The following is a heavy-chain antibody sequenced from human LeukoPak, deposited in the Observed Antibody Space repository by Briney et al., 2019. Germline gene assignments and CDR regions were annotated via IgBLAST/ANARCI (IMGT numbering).Heavy chain of an antibody. CDR3: AREGTDSSWYGGRYFDY. V-gene: IGHV4-30-4*01. CDR1: GGSISSGDYY. J-gene: IGHJ4*02. Sequence: SETLSLTCTVSGGSISSGDYYWSWIRQPPGKGLEWIGYIYYSGSTYYNPSLKSRVTILVDTSKNQFSLKLSSVTAADTAVYYCAREGTDSSWYGGRYFDYWGQGTLVTVSS. D-gene: IGHD6-13*01. CDR2: IYYSGST.